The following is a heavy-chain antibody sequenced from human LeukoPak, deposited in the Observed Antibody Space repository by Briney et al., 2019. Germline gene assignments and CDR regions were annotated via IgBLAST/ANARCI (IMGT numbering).Heavy chain of an antibody. Sequence: GGSLRLSCAASGFTFSSYSMYWVRQAPGKGLEWVSSISSSSSYIYYADSVKGRFTISRDNAKNSLYLQMNSLRAEDTAVYYCASPPLRNYYDSSNPVRDAFDIWGQGTMVTVSS. D-gene: IGHD3-22*01. CDR2: ISSSSSYI. CDR3: ASPPLRNYYDSSNPVRDAFDI. CDR1: GFTFSSYS. V-gene: IGHV3-21*01. J-gene: IGHJ3*02.